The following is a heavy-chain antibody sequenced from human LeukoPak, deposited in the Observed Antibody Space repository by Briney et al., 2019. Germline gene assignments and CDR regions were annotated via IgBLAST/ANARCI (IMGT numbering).Heavy chain of an antibody. D-gene: IGHD2-21*02. J-gene: IGHJ3*02. CDR2: IYYSGST. CDR3: ARYDPDSDAFDI. Sequence: SETLSLTCTVSGGSISSGDYYWSWIRQPPGKGLEWIGYIYYSGSTNYNPSLKSRVTISVDTSKNQFSLKLSSVTAADTAVYYCARYDPDSDAFDIWGQGTMVTVSS. CDR1: GGSISSGDYY. V-gene: IGHV4-61*08.